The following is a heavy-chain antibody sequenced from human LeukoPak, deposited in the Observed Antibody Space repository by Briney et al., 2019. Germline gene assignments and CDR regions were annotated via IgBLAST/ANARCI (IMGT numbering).Heavy chain of an antibody. CDR3: ARHYDLWSGYNY. J-gene: IGHJ4*02. D-gene: IGHD3-3*01. V-gene: IGHV4-4*02. Sequence: PSETLSLTCAVSGGSINSNDWWTWVRQSPGKGLEWIGEIYHTGSVNYNLSLESRVTISRDRSKNQFSLMLRSVTAADTAVYYCARHYDLWSGYNYWGQGLLVTVSS. CDR2: IYHTGSV. CDR1: GGSINSNDW.